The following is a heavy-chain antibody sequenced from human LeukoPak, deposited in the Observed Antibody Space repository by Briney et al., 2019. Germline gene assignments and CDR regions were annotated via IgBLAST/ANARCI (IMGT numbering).Heavy chain of an antibody. V-gene: IGHV1-46*01. CDR1: GHTFSNYY. Sequence: ASVKVSCKASGHTFSNYYMHWVRQAPGQGLEWMGIINPSGGSTSYAQKFQGRVTITRDTSASTAYMELSSLRSEDMAVYYCAVAVAGMNGFDYWGQGTLVTVSS. J-gene: IGHJ4*02. D-gene: IGHD6-19*01. CDR3: AVAVAGMNGFDY. CDR2: INPSGGST.